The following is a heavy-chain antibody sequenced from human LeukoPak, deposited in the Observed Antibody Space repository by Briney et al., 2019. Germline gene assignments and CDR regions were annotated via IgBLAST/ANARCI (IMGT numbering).Heavy chain of an antibody. V-gene: IGHV3-30*02. CDR3: AKDRSPPRWLHSQCYFDY. CDR1: GFTLSTYG. J-gene: IGHJ4*02. D-gene: IGHD5-24*01. Sequence: PGGSLRLSCAASGFTLSTYGMHWVRQAPGKGLEGVAFIRDDGSNKYYADSVKGRFTSSRDNSKNTLYLQVNSLRDEDTDVSYCAKDRSPPRWLHSQCYFDYWGQGTLVTVSS. CDR2: IRDDGSNK.